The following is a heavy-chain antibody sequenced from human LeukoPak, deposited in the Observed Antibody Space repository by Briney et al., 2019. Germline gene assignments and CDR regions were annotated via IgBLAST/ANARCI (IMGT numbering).Heavy chain of an antibody. Sequence: GRSLRLSCAASGFTFSHYGMHWVRQAPGKGLEWVAVMWSDGTKKYYADSVKGRFTVSRDTSKHTLYLEVSSLRAEDTAVYYCARLVCSTIPCYGKFYFDSWGQGTLVPVSS. CDR2: MWSDGTKK. CDR1: GFTFSHYG. J-gene: IGHJ4*02. CDR3: ARLVCSTIPCYGKFYFDS. V-gene: IGHV3-33*01. D-gene: IGHD2-2*01.